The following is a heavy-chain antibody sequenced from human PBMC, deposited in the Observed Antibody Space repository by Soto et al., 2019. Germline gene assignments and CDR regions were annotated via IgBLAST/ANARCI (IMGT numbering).Heavy chain of an antibody. CDR3: ARPRVAGRNWFDP. J-gene: IGHJ5*02. V-gene: IGHV1-18*01. D-gene: IGHD6-19*01. Sequence: ASVKVSCKASGYTFTSYGLSWVRQAPGQGLEWMGWINPYNGNTKDTQKLQGRVTMTTDTSTSTAYMELRSLRSDDTAVYYCARPRVAGRNWFDPWGQGTLVTVSS. CDR2: INPYNGNT. CDR1: GYTFTSYG.